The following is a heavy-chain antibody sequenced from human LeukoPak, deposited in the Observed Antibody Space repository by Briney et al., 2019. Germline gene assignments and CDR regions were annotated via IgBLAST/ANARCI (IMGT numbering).Heavy chain of an antibody. CDR1: GGSISSYY. D-gene: IGHD6-13*01. CDR3: ARDRESAAAGWYFDY. V-gene: IGHV4-4*07. J-gene: IGHJ4*02. Sequence: SETLSLTCTASGGSISSYYWSWIRQPAGKGLEWIGRIYTSGSTNYNPSLKSRVTMSVDTSKNQFSLKLSSVTAADTAVYYCARDRESAAAGWYFDYWGQGTLVTVSS. CDR2: IYTSGST.